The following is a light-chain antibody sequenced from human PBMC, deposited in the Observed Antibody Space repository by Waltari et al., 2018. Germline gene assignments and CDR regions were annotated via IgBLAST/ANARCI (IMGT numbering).Light chain of an antibody. CDR2: LAS. CDR3: MQTRQTPYT. J-gene: IGKJ2*01. CDR1: QSLLPTGGQHY. Sequence: EIVMTQSPLSLPVPPGEPASISCRSSQSLLPTGGQHYLHGYLQKPWQSPQLLIYLASYRATGVPDRFSGSGSGTYFTLKISRVEAEDVGVYYCMQTRQTPYTFGQGTKLEIK. V-gene: IGKV2-28*01.